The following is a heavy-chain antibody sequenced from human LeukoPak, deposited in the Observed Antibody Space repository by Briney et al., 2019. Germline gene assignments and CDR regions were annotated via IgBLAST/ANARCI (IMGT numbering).Heavy chain of an antibody. Sequence: SETLSLTCTVSGGSVSSSSYFWGWIRQPPGTGLEWIGSIYYSGGTYYNPSLKSRVTISVDTSKNQFSLKLSSVTAADTAVYYCARIVGYSHGYSDYWGQGTLVTVSS. CDR2: IYYSGGT. CDR3: ARIVGYSHGYSDY. D-gene: IGHD5-18*01. CDR1: GGSVSSSSYF. V-gene: IGHV4-39*01. J-gene: IGHJ4*02.